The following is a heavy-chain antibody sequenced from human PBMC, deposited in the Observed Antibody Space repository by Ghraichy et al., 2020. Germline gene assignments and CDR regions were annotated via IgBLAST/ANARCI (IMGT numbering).Heavy chain of an antibody. D-gene: IGHD5-12*01. V-gene: IGHV3-23*01. Sequence: GGSLRLSCAASGFTFSSYAMRWVRQSPGKGLEWVSAISGSGGSTYYADSVKGRFTISRDNSKNTLYLQMNSLRAEDTAVYYCAKVYVATILFSAFDIWGPGTMVTVSS. CDR2: ISGSGGST. J-gene: IGHJ3*02. CDR3: AKVYVATILFSAFDI. CDR1: GFTFSSYA.